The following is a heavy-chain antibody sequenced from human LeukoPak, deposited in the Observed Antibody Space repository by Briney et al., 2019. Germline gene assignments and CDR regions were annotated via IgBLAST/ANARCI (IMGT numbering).Heavy chain of an antibody. CDR2: IYNSGNT. J-gene: IGHJ1*01. D-gene: IGHD3-10*01. Sequence: PSETLSLTCTVSGGSISRYYWSWIRQSPGKGLEWIGYIYNSGNTNYNPSLKSRVTISVDTSKSQFSLKLSSVTAADTAVYYCARGITPGYFQHWGQGTLVTVSS. CDR3: ARGITPGYFQH. CDR1: GGSISRYY. V-gene: IGHV4-59*12.